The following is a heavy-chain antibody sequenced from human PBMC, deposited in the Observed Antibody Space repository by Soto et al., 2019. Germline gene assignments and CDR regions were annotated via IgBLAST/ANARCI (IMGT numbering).Heavy chain of an antibody. J-gene: IGHJ5*02. D-gene: IGHD3-16*01. CDR1: GFTFSTYT. CDR3: AKDQGEKYYRWFHR. Sequence: EVQLLESGGGLVQPGGSLRLSCAASGFTFSTYTMSWVRQAPWKGLAWVSAISTSGDSTYYADSEKGRFTISTDNSKNTLYLQMNSLRADDTAVYYCAKDQGEKYYRWFHRWGQGTLVTVSS. CDR2: ISTSGDST. V-gene: IGHV3-23*01.